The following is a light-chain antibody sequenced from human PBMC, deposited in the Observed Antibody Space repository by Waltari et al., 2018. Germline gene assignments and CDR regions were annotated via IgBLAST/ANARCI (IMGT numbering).Light chain of an antibody. V-gene: IGLV2-23*02. Sequence: SVLTQPASVSGSPGISITISCNGTRRDFGSYHLFPWYQQHPGQAPQPIIFEVTKRPSGVSDRFSGSKSDNTASLTISGLQAEDEADYCCCSYAGTSTMVFGGGTKLTVL. CDR1: RRDFGSYHL. CDR2: EVT. J-gene: IGLJ3*02. CDR3: CSYAGTSTMV.